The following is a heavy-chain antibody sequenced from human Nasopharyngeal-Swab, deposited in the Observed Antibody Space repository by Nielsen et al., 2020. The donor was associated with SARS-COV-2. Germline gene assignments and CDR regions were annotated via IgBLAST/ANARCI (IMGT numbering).Heavy chain of an antibody. J-gene: IGHJ4*02. V-gene: IGHV3-23*01. CDR3: AGRDYYDSSGYLIDY. CDR1: GFTFSSYA. Sequence: GESLKISCAASGFTFSSYAMSWVRQAPGKGLEWVSAISGSGGSTYYADSVKGRFTISRDNSKNTLYLQMNSLRAEETAVYYCAGRDYYDSSGYLIDYWGQGTLVTVSS. CDR2: ISGSGGST. D-gene: IGHD3-22*01.